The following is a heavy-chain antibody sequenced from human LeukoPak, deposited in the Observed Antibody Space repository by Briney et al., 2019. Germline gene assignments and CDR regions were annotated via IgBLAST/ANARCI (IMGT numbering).Heavy chain of an antibody. CDR3: AGGRTDIVVVPATLRNYYFDY. CDR2: IMPMFGKT. V-gene: IGHV1-69*06. Sequence: ASVKVSCKASGGTFSSYDISWVRQAPGQGLEWMGGIMPMFGKTNYAQKFQGRVTTTADKATSTAYMGLSSLRSEDTAVYYCAGGRTDIVVVPATLRNYYFDYWGQGTLVTVSS. D-gene: IGHD2-2*01. CDR1: GGTFSSYD. J-gene: IGHJ4*02.